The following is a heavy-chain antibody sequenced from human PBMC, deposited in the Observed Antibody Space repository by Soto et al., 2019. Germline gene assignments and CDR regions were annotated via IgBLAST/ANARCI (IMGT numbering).Heavy chain of an antibody. V-gene: IGHV1-69*13. CDR2: IIPIFGTA. CDR1: GGTFSSYA. CDR3: AREGYSYGYLYYYGMDV. J-gene: IGHJ6*02. D-gene: IGHD5-18*01. Sequence: GASVKVSCKASGGTFSSYAISWVRQAPGQGLEWMGGIIPIFGTANYAQKFQGRVTITADESTSTAYMELSSLRSEDTAVYYCAREGYSYGYLYYYGMDVWGQGTTVTVSS.